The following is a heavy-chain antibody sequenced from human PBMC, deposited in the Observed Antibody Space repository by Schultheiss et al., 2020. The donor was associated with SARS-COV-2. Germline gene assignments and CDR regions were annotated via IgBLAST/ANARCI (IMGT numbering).Heavy chain of an antibody. V-gene: IGHV4-61*05. J-gene: IGHJ6*02. CDR2: IYYSGST. CDR1: GGSISSSSYY. CDR3: TRRSLAAAGTGYYYYYFGMDV. Sequence: SETLSLTCAVSGGSISSSSYYWGWIRQPPGKGLEWIGYIYYSGSTNYNPSLKSRVTISVDTSKNQFSLKLSSVTAADTAVYYCTRRSLAAAGTGYYYYYFGMDVWGQGTTVTVSS. D-gene: IGHD6-13*01.